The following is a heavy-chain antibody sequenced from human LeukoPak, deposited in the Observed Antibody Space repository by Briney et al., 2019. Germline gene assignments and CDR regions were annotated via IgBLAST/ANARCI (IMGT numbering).Heavy chain of an antibody. V-gene: IGHV2-5*01. Sequence: SGPTLVNPTETLTLTCTCSGFSVSSSGVAVVWIRQPPGKALEWLGHIYWNDDDRYSTSLRSRLTITRDTSENQVVLTMTNMDPVDTATYYCAHLTTSAYYYDYWGQGTLVTVSS. D-gene: IGHD1-1*01. CDR1: GFSVSSSGVA. CDR3: AHLTTSAYYYDY. J-gene: IGHJ4*02. CDR2: IYWNDDD.